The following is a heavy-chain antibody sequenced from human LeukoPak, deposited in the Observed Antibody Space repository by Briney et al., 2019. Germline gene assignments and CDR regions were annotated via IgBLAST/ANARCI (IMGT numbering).Heavy chain of an antibody. D-gene: IGHD3/OR15-3a*01. Sequence: GGSLRLSCAASGFTFDEYAMHWVRQAPGKGLEWVSGICWNSGLIDYVDSVKGRFTISRDNAKNSLYLQMNSLKAEDTAFYYCAKVGIFGLITYYFDYWGQGTLVTVSS. V-gene: IGHV3-9*01. CDR1: GFTFDEYA. CDR3: AKVGIFGLITYYFDY. CDR2: ICWNSGLI. J-gene: IGHJ4*02.